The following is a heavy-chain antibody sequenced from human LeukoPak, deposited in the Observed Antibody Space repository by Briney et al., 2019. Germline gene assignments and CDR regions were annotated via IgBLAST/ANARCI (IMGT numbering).Heavy chain of an antibody. CDR1: GYTFTSYY. D-gene: IGHD6-13*01. Sequence: ASVKVSCKASGYTFTSYYMHWVRQAPGQGLEWMGIINPSGGSTSYAQKFQGRVTMTRDMSTSTVYMELRSLRSDDTAVYYCARDPYSKVLPEYFQHWGQGTLVTVSS. J-gene: IGHJ1*01. CDR3: ARDPYSKVLPEYFQH. CDR2: INPSGGST. V-gene: IGHV1-46*01.